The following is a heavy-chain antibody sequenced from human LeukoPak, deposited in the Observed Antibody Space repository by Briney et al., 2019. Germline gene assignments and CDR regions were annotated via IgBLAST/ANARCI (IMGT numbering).Heavy chain of an antibody. D-gene: IGHD3-10*01. CDR1: GGSISSSSYH. CDR3: TTRDGSRTSPRYYFAA. Sequence: SETLSLTCTDSGGSISSSSYHLGWIRQPPGKGLEWIGTIYSSGSSYYNPSLKSRLTISVDTSRNQLSLKLSSVTASATAVYYCTTRDGSRTSPRYYFAASGQGTLVTVSS. CDR2: IYSSGSS. V-gene: IGHV4-39*01. J-gene: IGHJ4*02.